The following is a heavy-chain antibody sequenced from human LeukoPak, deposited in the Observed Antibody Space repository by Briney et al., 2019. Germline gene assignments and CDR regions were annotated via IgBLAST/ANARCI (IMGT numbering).Heavy chain of an antibody. D-gene: IGHD2-2*01. J-gene: IGHJ4*02. CDR2: INPNSGDT. CDR3: ARDYCSSTSCLFDY. CDR1: GYTFTGYH. Sequence: GASVKVSCRASGYTFTGYHIHWVRQAPGQGLEWMGRINPNSGDTNYAQNFRGRVTMTRDTSINTAYMELSRLRSDDTAVYYCARDYCSSTSCLFDYWGQGTLVTVSS. V-gene: IGHV1-2*06.